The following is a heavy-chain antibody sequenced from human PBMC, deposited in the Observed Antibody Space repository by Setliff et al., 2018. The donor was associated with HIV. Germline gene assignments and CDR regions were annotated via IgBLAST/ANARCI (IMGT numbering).Heavy chain of an antibody. V-gene: IGHV1-18*01. CDR1: GYTFTSYG. Sequence: VASVKVSCKASGYTFTSYGISWVRQAPGQGLEWMGWISAYNGNTNYAQKLQGRVTMTTDTSTSTAYMELRSLRSDDTAVYYCARDRSSWGTDAFDIWGQGTMVTVSS. CDR3: ARDRSSWGTDAFDI. CDR2: ISAYNGNT. J-gene: IGHJ3*02. D-gene: IGHD6-13*01.